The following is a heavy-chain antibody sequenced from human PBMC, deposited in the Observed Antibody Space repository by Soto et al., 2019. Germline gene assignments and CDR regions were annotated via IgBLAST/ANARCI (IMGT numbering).Heavy chain of an antibody. V-gene: IGHV1-18*01. J-gene: IGHJ6*02. CDR2: ISTDNGNT. CDR1: GYSFTAYC. Sequence: ASVNVSCKSSGYSFTAYCISWVRQAPGQGLEWMGWISTDNGNTNYAHNLQGRVSMTTDPSTSTAYMELWSLGSDDTAVYYCARDVPDTNLFFYYYGMDVWGQGTTVTVSS. D-gene: IGHD2-21*01. CDR3: ARDVPDTNLFFYYYGMDV.